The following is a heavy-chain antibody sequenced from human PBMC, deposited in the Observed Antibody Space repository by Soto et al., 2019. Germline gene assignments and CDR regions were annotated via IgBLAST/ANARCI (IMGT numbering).Heavy chain of an antibody. J-gene: IGHJ4*02. D-gene: IGHD3-16*02. CDR1: GFTFSSYA. Sequence: GGSLRLSCAASGFTFSSYAMHWVRQAPGKGLEWVAVISYDGSNKYYGDSVKGRFTISRDNSKNTLSVQMSNLKSEDTAVYYCARDRLRLGELSLLGYFDYWGQGTLVTVSS. V-gene: IGHV3-30-3*01. CDR3: ARDRLRLGELSLLGYFDY. CDR2: ISYDGSNK.